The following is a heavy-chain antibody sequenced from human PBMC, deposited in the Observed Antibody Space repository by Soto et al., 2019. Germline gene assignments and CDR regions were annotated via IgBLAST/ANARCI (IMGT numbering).Heavy chain of an antibody. D-gene: IGHD2-2*02. CDR3: ARGMMGGYTVYYYYYMDV. V-gene: IGHV3-21*01. Sequence: GGSLRLSCAASGFTFSSYSMNWVRQAPGKGLEWVSSISSSSSYIYYADSVKGRFTISRDNAKNSLYLQMNSLRAEDTAVYYCARGMMGGYTVYYYYYMDVWGKGTTVTISS. J-gene: IGHJ6*03. CDR1: GFTFSSYS. CDR2: ISSSSSYI.